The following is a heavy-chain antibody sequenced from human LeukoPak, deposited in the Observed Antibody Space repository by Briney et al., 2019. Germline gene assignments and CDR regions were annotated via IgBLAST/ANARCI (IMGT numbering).Heavy chain of an antibody. Sequence: SETLSLTCTVSGYSISSGYYWGWIRQPPGKGLEWIGSIYHSGSTYYNPSLKSRVTISVDTSKNQFSLKLSSVTAADTAVYYCARECSTSCYAGYWGQGTLVTVSS. D-gene: IGHD2-2*01. V-gene: IGHV4-38-2*02. CDR1: GYSISSGYY. J-gene: IGHJ4*02. CDR3: ARECSTSCYAGY. CDR2: IYHSGST.